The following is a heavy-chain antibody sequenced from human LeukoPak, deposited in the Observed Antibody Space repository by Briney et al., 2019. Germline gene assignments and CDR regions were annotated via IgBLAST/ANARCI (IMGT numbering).Heavy chain of an antibody. J-gene: IGHJ6*02. Sequence: PSETLSLTCAVYGGSFSGYYWSWIRQPPGKGLEWIGEINHSGSTNYNPSLKSRVTISVDTSKNQFSLKLSSVTAADTAVYYCARDGVVPAAIVRPGPYYYYYYGMDVWGQGTTVTVSS. CDR2: INHSGST. V-gene: IGHV4-34*01. CDR3: ARDGVVPAAIVRPGPYYYYYYGMDV. D-gene: IGHD2-2*01. CDR1: GGSFSGYY.